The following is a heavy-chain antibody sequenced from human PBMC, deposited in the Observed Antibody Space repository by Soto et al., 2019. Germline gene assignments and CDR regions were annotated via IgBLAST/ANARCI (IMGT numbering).Heavy chain of an antibody. J-gene: IGHJ4*02. V-gene: IGHV3-30-3*01. CDR1: GFTVSSHS. Sequence: QVQLVESGGGVVQPGRSLRLSCAASGFTVSSHSIQWVRQAPGKGLEWVAVISYDGSIKYYADSVKGRFTISRDNSKNTAYLQMNSLRAEDTAVFYCAREWSTSGDLDYWGQGTLVIVSS. CDR3: AREWSTSGDLDY. CDR2: ISYDGSIK. D-gene: IGHD3-10*01.